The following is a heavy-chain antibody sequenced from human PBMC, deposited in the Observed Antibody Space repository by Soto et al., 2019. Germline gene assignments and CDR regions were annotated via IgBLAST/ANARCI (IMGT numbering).Heavy chain of an antibody. D-gene: IGHD3-3*01. Sequence: SETLSLTCTVSGGSISSGGYYWSWIRQHPGKGLEWIGYIYYSGSTYYNPSLKSRVTISVDTSKNQFSLKLSSVTAADTAVYYCAREFPSEYDFWSGGYYGMDVWGQGTTVTVSS. CDR3: AREFPSEYDFWSGGYYGMDV. J-gene: IGHJ6*02. CDR2: IYYSGST. CDR1: GGSISSGGYY. V-gene: IGHV4-30-4*08.